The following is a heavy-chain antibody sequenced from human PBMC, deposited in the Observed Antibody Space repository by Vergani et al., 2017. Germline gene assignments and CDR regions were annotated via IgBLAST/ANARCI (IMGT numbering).Heavy chain of an antibody. CDR3: ARDRNVPEDRMATINWFDP. CDR1: GGTFSSYA. V-gene: IGHV1-69*13. D-gene: IGHD5-12*01. CDR2: IIPIFGTA. Sequence: QVQLVQSGAEVKKPGSSVKVSCKASGGTFSSYAISWVRQAPGQGLEWMGRIIPIFGTANYAQKFHGRVTITADESTSTAYMELSRLRSDDTAVYYCARDRNVPEDRMATINWFDPWGQGTLVTVSS. J-gene: IGHJ5*02.